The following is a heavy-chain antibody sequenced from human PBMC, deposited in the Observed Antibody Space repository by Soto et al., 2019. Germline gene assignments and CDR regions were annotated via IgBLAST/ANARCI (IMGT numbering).Heavy chain of an antibody. CDR2: ISAYNGNT. CDR1: GYTFTSYG. CDR3: ARVYYDSSGYYESFDY. V-gene: IGHV1-18*01. D-gene: IGHD3-22*01. Sequence: GASVKVSCKASGYTFTSYGISWVRQAPGQGLEWMGWISAYNGNTNYAQKLQGRVTMTTDTSTSTAYMELRGLRSDDTAVYYCARVYYDSSGYYESFDYWGQGTLVTVSS. J-gene: IGHJ4*02.